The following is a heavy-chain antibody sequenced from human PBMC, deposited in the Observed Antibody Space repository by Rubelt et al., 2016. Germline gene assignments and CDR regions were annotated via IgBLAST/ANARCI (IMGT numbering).Heavy chain of an antibody. CDR1: GYTFTSYG. J-gene: IGHJ4*02. D-gene: IGHD3-3*01. CDR2: FDPEDGET. Sequence: QVQLVQSGAEVKKPGASVKVSCKASGYTFTSYGISWVRQAPGQGLEWMGGFDPEDGETIYAQKFQGRVTMTEDTSTDTAYMELSSLRSEDTAVYYCATIGLEWLLEDYWGQGTLVTVSS. CDR3: ATIGLEWLLEDY. V-gene: IGHV1-24*01.